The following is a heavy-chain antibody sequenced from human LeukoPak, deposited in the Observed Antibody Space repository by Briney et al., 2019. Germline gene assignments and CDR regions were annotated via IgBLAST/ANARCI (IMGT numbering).Heavy chain of an antibody. J-gene: IGHJ5*02. Sequence: SETLSLTCAVYGGSFSGYYWSWIRQPPGKGLEWIGEINHSGSTNYSPSLKSRVTISVDTSKNQFSLKLSSVTAADTAVYYCARLGYSSGWYVWFDPWGQGTLVTVSS. CDR1: GGSFSGYY. CDR3: ARLGYSSGWYVWFDP. D-gene: IGHD6-19*01. CDR2: INHSGST. V-gene: IGHV4-34*01.